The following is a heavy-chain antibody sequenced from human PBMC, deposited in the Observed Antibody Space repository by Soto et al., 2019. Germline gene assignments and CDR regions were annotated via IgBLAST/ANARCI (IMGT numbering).Heavy chain of an antibody. CDR2: INPNSGGT. Sequence: GASVKVSCKASGYTFTGYYMHWVRQAPGQGLERMGWINPNSGGTNYAQKFQGRVTMTRDTSISTAYMELSRLRSDDTAVYYCARDRGYYDFWSGYWAHRDYYYYGMDVWGQGTTVTVSS. J-gene: IGHJ6*02. CDR3: ARDRGYYDFWSGYWAHRDYYYYGMDV. CDR1: GYTFTGYY. V-gene: IGHV1-2*02. D-gene: IGHD3-3*01.